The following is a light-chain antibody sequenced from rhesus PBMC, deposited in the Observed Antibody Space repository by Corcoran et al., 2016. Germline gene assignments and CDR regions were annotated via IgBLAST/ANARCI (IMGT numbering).Light chain of an antibody. J-gene: IGKJ3*01. CDR2: DAS. Sequence: DIQMTQSPSSLSASVGDRVTITCRASQGISSYLAWYQQKQGNVPKPLIYDASNLESGVPSRFSGSGYGTDFTLTINSLQPEDFATYYCQQYDSAPCTFGPGTKLDIK. CDR3: QQYDSAPCT. CDR1: QGISSY. V-gene: IGKV1-37*01.